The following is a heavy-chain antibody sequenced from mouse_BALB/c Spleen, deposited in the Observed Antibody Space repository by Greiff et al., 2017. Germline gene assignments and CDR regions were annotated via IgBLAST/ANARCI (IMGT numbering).Heavy chain of an antibody. J-gene: IGHJ4*01. CDR1: GYTFTSYW. Sequence: QVQLQQPGAELVKPGASVKMSCKASGYTFTSYWMHWVKQRPGQGLEWIGVIDPSDSYTSYNQKFKGKATLTVDTSSSTAYMQLSSLTSEDSAVYYCTRRQLVLRFYAMDYWGQGTSVTVSS. V-gene: IGHV1S127*01. CDR2: IDPSDSYT. D-gene: IGHD3-2*01. CDR3: TRRQLVLRFYAMDY.